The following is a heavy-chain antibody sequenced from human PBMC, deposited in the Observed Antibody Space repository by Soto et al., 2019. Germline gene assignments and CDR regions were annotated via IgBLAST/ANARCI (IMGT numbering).Heavy chain of an antibody. CDR3: ATNYDFWSGYFG. D-gene: IGHD3-3*01. V-gene: IGHV1-24*01. CDR1: GYTLTELS. CDR2: FDPEDGET. Sequence: ASVKVSCKVSGYTLTELSMHWVRQAPGKGLEWMGGFDPEDGETIYAQKFQGRVTMTEDTSTDTAYMELSSLRSEDTAVYYCATNYDFWSGYFGWGQGTLVTVYS. J-gene: IGHJ4*02.